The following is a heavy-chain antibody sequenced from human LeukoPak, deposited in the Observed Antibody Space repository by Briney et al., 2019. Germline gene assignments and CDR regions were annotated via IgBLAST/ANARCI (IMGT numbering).Heavy chain of an antibody. V-gene: IGHV3-43*02. D-gene: IGHD6-19*01. J-gene: IGHJ4*02. Sequence: GGSLRLSCAASGFTFDDYAMHWVRHAPGKGLEWVSLITGDGIRTYYADSVKGRFTISRDNSKNSLYLHMNSLRTEDTALYYCAKEGPIAVAGYFDYWGQGTLVTVSS. CDR3: AKEGPIAVAGYFDY. CDR1: GFTFDDYA. CDR2: ITGDGIRT.